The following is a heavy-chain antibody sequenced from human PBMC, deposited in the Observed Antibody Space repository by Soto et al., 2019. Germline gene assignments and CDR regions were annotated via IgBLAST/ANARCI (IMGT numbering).Heavy chain of an antibody. CDR3: ASKEYGSYDCYPGAFDL. J-gene: IGHJ3*01. CDR2: IIPIFGTA. D-gene: IGHD2-21*02. Sequence: QVQLVQSGAEVKKPGSSVKVSCKASGGTFSSYAISWVRQAPGQGLVWMGGIIPIFGTANYAQKFRGRVTVTGDDCTSTAYMERGSLTSEDPAVYYCASKEYGSYDCYPGAFDLWCQAAMVTVS. V-gene: IGHV1-69*12. CDR1: GGTFSSYA.